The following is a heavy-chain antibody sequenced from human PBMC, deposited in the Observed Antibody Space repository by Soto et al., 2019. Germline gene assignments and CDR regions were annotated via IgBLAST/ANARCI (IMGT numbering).Heavy chain of an antibody. J-gene: IGHJ4*02. CDR3: AREKIAPRNYFDY. D-gene: IGHD6-6*01. CDR2: IYYSGST. CDR1: GGSITSGDYY. Sequence: SETLSLTCTVSGGSITSGDYYWTWIRQPPGKGLEYIGYIYYSGSTYYNPSLESRITISVDTSKNQFSLKLSSVTAADTAVYYCAREKIAPRNYFDYWGQGTLVTVSS. V-gene: IGHV4-30-4*01.